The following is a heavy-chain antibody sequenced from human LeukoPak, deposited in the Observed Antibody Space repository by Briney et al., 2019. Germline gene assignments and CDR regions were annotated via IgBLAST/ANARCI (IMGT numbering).Heavy chain of an antibody. CDR3: ARAIGLYYFDY. Sequence: GGSLRLSCAASGSTFSTYSMNWVRQAPGKGLEWVSLITSSCSYIYYADSVKGRFTISRDNAKNSLYLQMNSLRAEDTAVYYCARAIGLYYFDYWGQGTLVTVSS. CDR2: ITSSCSYI. D-gene: IGHD6-25*01. J-gene: IGHJ4*02. V-gene: IGHV3-21*01. CDR1: GSTFSTYS.